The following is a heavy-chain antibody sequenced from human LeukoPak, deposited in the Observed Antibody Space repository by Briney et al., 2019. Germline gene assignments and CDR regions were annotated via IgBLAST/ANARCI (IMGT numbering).Heavy chain of an antibody. Sequence: GGSLRLSCAASGFTFSSYGMHWVRQAPGKGLEWVAFIRFDGSNKYYADSVKGRFTISRDNSKNTLYLQMKSLRAEDTAVYYCASLGEQWLVQYLHYWGQGTLVTVSS. V-gene: IGHV3-30*02. J-gene: IGHJ4*02. CDR3: ASLGEQWLVQYLHY. CDR2: IRFDGSNK. D-gene: IGHD6-19*01. CDR1: GFTFSSYG.